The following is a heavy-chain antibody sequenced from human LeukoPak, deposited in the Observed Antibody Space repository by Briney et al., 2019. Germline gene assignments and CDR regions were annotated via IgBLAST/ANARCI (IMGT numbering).Heavy chain of an antibody. CDR3: ARGYDY. CDR2: INYSGST. J-gene: IGHJ4*02. V-gene: IGHV4-39*01. Sequence: ASETLSLTCTVSGGSIIGSTSYWGWICQPPGKGLDWIGIINYSGSTYYNPSLRSRVTISVDTSKNQFSLKLNSVTASDTAVYYCARGYDYWGQGTLVTVSS. D-gene: IGHD3-22*01. CDR1: GGSIIGSTSY.